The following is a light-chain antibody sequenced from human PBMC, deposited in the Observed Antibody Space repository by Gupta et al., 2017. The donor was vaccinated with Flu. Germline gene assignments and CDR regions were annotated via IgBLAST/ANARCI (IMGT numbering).Light chain of an antibody. CDR2: KDS. CDR1: TLSNKY. V-gene: IGLV3-25*02. J-gene: IGLJ1*01. Sequence: SYEMTQPPSVSVSPGQTARITCSGDTLSNKYVYWYQQKPGQAPVMVMYKDSERPPGIPGRFSGSTSGTTATLTIGGGQAEDEADYYCQSADGSGTYVFGSGTKVTVL. CDR3: QSADGSGTYV.